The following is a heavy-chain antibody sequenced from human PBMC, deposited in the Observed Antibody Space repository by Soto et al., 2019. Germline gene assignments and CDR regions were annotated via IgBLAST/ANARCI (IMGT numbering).Heavy chain of an antibody. CDR2: VKSDGST. V-gene: IGHV3-74*01. J-gene: IGHJ3*01. CDR1: GFIFSSYW. CDR3: ARGIRGHYGSDV. D-gene: IGHD5-12*01. Sequence: EVQLVESGGDLVQPGGSLRLSCAASGFIFSSYWMHWVRQAPGKGLVWVSRVKSDGSTYYADSVKGRFTISRDNAKNTLYLHMNSLTVEDTAVYYCARGIRGHYGSDVWGQGTMVTVSS.